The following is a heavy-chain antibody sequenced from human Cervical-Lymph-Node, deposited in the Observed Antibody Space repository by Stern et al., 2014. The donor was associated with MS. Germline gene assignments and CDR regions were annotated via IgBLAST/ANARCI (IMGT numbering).Heavy chain of an antibody. CDR1: GFSLTTVGEG. CDR2: IYWDDDK. V-gene: IGHV2-5*02. J-gene: IGHJ4*02. Sequence: QVTLKESGPTLVKPTQTLTLTCTFSGFSLTTVGEGVGWIRQPPGKALEWLAMIYWDDDKRYSPSLKSRLTIRKDTSKNHVILTMTNMDPMDTATYYCAHSRVVLLRGVPFDYWGQGNLVTVSS. D-gene: IGHD3-10*01. CDR3: AHSRVVLLRGVPFDY.